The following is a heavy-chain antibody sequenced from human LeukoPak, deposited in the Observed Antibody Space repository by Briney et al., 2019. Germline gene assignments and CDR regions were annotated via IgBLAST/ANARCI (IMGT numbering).Heavy chain of an antibody. CDR1: GYTFTSYY. V-gene: IGHV1-46*01. D-gene: IGHD3-3*01. Sequence: ASVKVSCKASGYTFTSYYMHWVRQAPGQGLELMGIINPSGGSTSYAQKFQGRVTMTRDTSTSTVYMELSSLRSEDTAVYYCARGPRGITIFGVAYYYYMDVWGKGTTVTVSS. CDR2: INPSGGST. J-gene: IGHJ6*03. CDR3: ARGPRGITIFGVAYYYYMDV.